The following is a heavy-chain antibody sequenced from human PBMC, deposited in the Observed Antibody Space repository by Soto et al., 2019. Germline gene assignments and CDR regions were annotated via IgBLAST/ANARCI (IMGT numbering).Heavy chain of an antibody. CDR1: GFTFSSYD. CDR2: IGTAGDT. D-gene: IGHD2-21*02. CDR3: ARVGVTGGNDY. Sequence: PGGSLRLSCAASGFTFSSYDMHWVRQATGKGLEWVSAIGTAGDTYYPGSVKGRFTISRENAKNSLYLQMNSLRAGDTAVYYCARVGVTGGNDYWGQGTLVTVSS. V-gene: IGHV3-13*01. J-gene: IGHJ4*02.